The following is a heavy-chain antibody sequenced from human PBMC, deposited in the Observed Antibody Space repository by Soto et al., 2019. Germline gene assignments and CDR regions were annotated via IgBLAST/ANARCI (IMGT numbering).Heavy chain of an antibody. J-gene: IGHJ3*02. D-gene: IGHD3-16*01. CDR3: VKDGGTLSYFVNYPYEI. Sequence: GGSLRLSCVASGFTFSSYVIHWVRQAPGKGLEWVALISTDGTEKHYPGSVRGRFTISRDNSKNTLYLQMNSLRTEDTAVYYCVKDGGTLSYFVNYPYEISGQGTQVTVPS. CDR1: GFTFSSYV. CDR2: ISTDGTEK. V-gene: IGHV3-30*14.